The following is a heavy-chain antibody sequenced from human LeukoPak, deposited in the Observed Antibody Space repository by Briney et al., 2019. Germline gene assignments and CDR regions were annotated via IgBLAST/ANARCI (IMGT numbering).Heavy chain of an antibody. J-gene: IGHJ6*03. CDR1: GGSISSYY. D-gene: IGHD2-2*01. CDR3: ARDLRYQPSNYYYYYMDV. Sequence: SETLSLTCTVSGGSISSYYWSWIRQPAGKGLEWIGRIYTSGSTNYNPSLKSRVTMSVDTSKNQFSLKLSSVTAADTAVYYCARDLRYQPSNYYYYYMDVWGKGPRSPSP. V-gene: IGHV4-4*07. CDR2: IYTSGST.